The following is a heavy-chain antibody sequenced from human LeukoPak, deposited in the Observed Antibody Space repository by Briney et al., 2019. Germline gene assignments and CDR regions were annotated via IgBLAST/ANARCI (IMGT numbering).Heavy chain of an antibody. D-gene: IGHD2-15*01. CDR1: GYTFTSYG. Sequence: ASVKVSCKASGYTFTSYGISWVRQAPGQGLEWLGWISAYSGNTNSAQRLQGRVTMTTDTSTSTAYMELRGLRSGDTAVYYCARDLYKYLGVAAGGRPLWAFDYWGQGTLVTVSS. J-gene: IGHJ4*02. CDR2: ISAYSGNT. V-gene: IGHV1-18*01. CDR3: ARDLYKYLGVAAGGRPLWAFDY.